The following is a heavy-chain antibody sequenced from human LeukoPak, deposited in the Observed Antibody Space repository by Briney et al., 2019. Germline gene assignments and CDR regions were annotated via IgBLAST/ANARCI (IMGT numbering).Heavy chain of an antibody. CDR1: GFTFSRNS. CDR3: ARDRGALWYDTSGFAFDI. CDR2: ISSSSSYI. D-gene: IGHD3-22*01. V-gene: IGHV3-21*01. Sequence: GGSLRLSCAASGFTFSRNSMNWVRQAPGKGLEWVSSISSSSSYIFNADSVKGRFTISRENAKKSLCLQMNSLRAEDTAVYYCARDRGALWYDTSGFAFDIWGQGTMVTVSS. J-gene: IGHJ3*02.